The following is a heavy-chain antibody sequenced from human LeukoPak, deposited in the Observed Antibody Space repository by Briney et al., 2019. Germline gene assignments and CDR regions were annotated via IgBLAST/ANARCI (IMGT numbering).Heavy chain of an antibody. Sequence: GGSLRLSCATSGFTFSSYEMNWVRQAPGKGLEWVSYIRSSGGTIYYADSVKGRFTISRDDAKSSLYLQMNSLRAEDTAVYYCAREGTSTFDSWGQGTLVTVSS. CDR1: GFTFSSYE. CDR3: AREGTSTFDS. CDR2: IRSSGGTI. D-gene: IGHD1-26*01. J-gene: IGHJ4*02. V-gene: IGHV3-48*03.